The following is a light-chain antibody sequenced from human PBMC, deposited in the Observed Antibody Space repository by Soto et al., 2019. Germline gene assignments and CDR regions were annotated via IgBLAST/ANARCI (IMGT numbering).Light chain of an antibody. CDR2: EGS. CDR1: SSDVGSYNL. V-gene: IGLV2-23*03. J-gene: IGLJ1*01. CDR3: CSYAGSSTF. Sequence: QSVLTQHASVSGSPGQSITISCTGTSSDVGSYNLVSWYQQHPGKAPKLMIYEGSKRPSGVSNRFSGSKSGNTASLTISGLQAEDEADYYCCSYAGSSTFFGTGTKLTVL.